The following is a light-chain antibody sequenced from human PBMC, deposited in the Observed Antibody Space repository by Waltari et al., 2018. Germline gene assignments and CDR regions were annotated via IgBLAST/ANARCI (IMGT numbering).Light chain of an antibody. CDR3: QQYGRSTWT. Sequence: EIVLTQSPGTLSLSPGERATLSCRASQSVSDNYLAWYQQKPGQAPRLLIYDASSRATCIPDRFSGSGSGTDFSLSIRRLEPEDSAVYYCQQYGRSTWTFGQGTRVEI. CDR2: DAS. CDR1: QSVSDNY. J-gene: IGKJ1*01. V-gene: IGKV3-20*01.